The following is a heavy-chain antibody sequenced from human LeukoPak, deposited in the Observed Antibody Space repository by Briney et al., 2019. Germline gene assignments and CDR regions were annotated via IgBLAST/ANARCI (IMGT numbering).Heavy chain of an antibody. CDR3: ARSPVGYSGYDYVGYFDY. J-gene: IGHJ4*02. CDR1: AFTVSSNY. CDR2: IYSGGST. V-gene: IGHV3-66*02. Sequence: GSLPLSCAASAFTVSSNYMSWVRPAPGKGLEWVSVIYSGGSTYYADSVKGRFTISRDNSKNTLYLQMNRLRAEDTAVYYCARSPVGYSGYDYVGYFDYWGQGTLVTVSS. D-gene: IGHD5-12*01.